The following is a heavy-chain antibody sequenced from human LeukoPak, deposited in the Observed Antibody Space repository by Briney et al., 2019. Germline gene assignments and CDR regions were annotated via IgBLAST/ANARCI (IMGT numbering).Heavy chain of an antibody. CDR1: GFTFSTYA. Sequence: GRPLRLSCAASGFTFSTYAFHWVRQAPGTGLEWVAVISSDGKSKIYADSVKGRFTISRDNSKNTLFLQMNSLRTEDTAVYYCARDPMADFDYWGQGALVTVSS. J-gene: IGHJ4*02. D-gene: IGHD2-8*01. CDR3: ARDPMADFDY. CDR2: ISSDGKSK. V-gene: IGHV3-30*04.